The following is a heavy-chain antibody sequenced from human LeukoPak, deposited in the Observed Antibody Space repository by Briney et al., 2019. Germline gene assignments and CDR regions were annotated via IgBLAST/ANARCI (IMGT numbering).Heavy chain of an antibody. D-gene: IGHD5-12*01. CDR3: ARSPKRGYSGYGLDY. V-gene: IGHV3-53*04. CDR2: IYSGGST. Sequence: GGSLRLSCAASGFTVSSNYMSWVRQAPGKGLEWVSVIYSGGSTYYADSVKGRFTISRHNSRNTLYLQMNSLRAEDTAVYYCARSPKRGYSGYGLDYWGQGTLVTVSS. J-gene: IGHJ4*02. CDR1: GFTVSSNY.